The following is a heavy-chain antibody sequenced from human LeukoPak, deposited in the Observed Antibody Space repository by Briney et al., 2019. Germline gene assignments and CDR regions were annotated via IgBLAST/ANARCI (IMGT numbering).Heavy chain of an antibody. V-gene: IGHV3-66*02. CDR1: GFTVSARY. J-gene: IGHJ4*02. D-gene: IGHD1-1*01. CDR2: IHSGGTT. Sequence: GGSLRLSCAASGFTVSARYVNWVRQAPGKGLEWLSVIHSGGTTDYTDSVRGRFTISRDNSKNILYLQMNSLTTEDTAVYYCARSWDERLNFDYWGQGTLVTVSS. CDR3: ARSWDERLNFDY.